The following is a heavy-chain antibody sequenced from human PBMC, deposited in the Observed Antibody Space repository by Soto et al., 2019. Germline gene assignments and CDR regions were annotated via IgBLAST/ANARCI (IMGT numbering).Heavy chain of an antibody. CDR3: ARDFLGGSGWFDY. CDR1: GGSFSGYY. J-gene: IGHJ4*02. CDR2: IYYSGST. V-gene: IGHV4-59*01. Sequence: NPSETLSLTCAVYGGSFSGYYWSRIRQAPGKGLEWIGYIYYSGSTNYNPSLKSRVTISVDTSKNQFSLKLSSVTAADTAVYYCARDFLGGSGWFDYWGQGTLVTVSS. D-gene: IGHD6-19*01.